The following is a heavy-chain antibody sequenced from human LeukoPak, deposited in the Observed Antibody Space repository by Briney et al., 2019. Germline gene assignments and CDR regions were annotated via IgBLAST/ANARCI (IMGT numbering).Heavy chain of an antibody. CDR2: IYSSGST. CDR1: GGSIISNSYF. V-gene: IGHV4-61*02. J-gene: IGHJ3*01. CDR3: ARYDYTFLYDTFDV. D-gene: IGHD4-11*01. Sequence: RASETLSLTCTVSGGSIISNSYFWSWIRQPAGKGLEWIGRIYSSGSTNYNPSLESRVTISVDTSKNQFSLKLSSVTAADTAVYYCARYDYTFLYDTFDVWGKGTMVTVS.